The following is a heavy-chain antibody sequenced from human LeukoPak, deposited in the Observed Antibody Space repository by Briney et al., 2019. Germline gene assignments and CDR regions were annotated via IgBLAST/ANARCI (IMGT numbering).Heavy chain of an antibody. D-gene: IGHD5-12*01. CDR2: IYYTEDSRST. CDR3: ARVGGFSGFY. J-gene: IGHJ4*02. CDR1: GGSISSYY. V-gene: IGHV4-59*01. Sequence: SETLSLTCTVSGGSISSYYWSWIRQPPGMGLEWIGYIYYTEDSRSTNYSPSLKSRVTISLDTSKNQLSLILTSVVAADTAVYYCARVGGFSGFYWGQGALVTVSS.